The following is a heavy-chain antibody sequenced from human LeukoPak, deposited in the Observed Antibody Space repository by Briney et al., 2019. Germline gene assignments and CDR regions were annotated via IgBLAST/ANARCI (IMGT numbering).Heavy chain of an antibody. CDR2: FYSSTRT. CDR1: GDSLTSGSRF. D-gene: IGHD4-17*01. J-gene: IGHJ6*04. CDR3: ARCMSELDYGDYAHYYHMDV. V-gene: IGHV4-61*09. Sequence: PSQTLSLTCTVSGDSLTSGSRFWSWIRQPAGKGLEWIGHFYSSTRTTYNPSLESRVTISGDTAKNQFSLKLDSVTAADTAVYFCARCMSELDYGDYAHYYHMDVWGKGTTVTVSS.